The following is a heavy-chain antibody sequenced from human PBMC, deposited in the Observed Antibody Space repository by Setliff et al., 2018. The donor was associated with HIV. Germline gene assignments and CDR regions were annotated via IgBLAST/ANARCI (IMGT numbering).Heavy chain of an antibody. CDR3: ARHCNAGTCYFYI. CDR2: ISGSGANT. D-gene: IGHD2-15*01. J-gene: IGHJ3*02. V-gene: IGHV3-23*01. CDR1: GFILSSYA. Sequence: PGGSLRLSCAASGFILSSYAMSWVRQAPGKGLEWVSAISGSGANTYYADSVKGRFTISRDNSKNTLYLQMNSLRAEDTAGYYCARHCNAGTCYFYIWGQGTMVTVSS.